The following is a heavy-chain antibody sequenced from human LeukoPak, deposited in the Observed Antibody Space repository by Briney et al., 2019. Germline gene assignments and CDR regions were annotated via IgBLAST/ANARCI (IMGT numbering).Heavy chain of an antibody. V-gene: IGHV3-23*01. Sequence: QPGGSLRLSCAASGFTFSSYAMSWVRQAPGKGLEWVSAVSSSGGSTNYADYVKGRFTISRDNAKNSLYLQMNSLRAEDTALYYCAKAKLEPASDVFDYWGQGTLVTVSS. D-gene: IGHD1-1*01. J-gene: IGHJ4*02. CDR1: GFTFSSYA. CDR2: VSSSGGST. CDR3: AKAKLEPASDVFDY.